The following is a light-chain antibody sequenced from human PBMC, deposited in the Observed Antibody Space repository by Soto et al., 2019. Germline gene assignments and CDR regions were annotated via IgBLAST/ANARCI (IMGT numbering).Light chain of an antibody. CDR3: NQFSNLSGKWT. CDR2: GAP. V-gene: IGKV3-11*01. J-gene: IGKJ5*01. CDR1: QSIGRY. Sequence: EIVMTQSTDTLYSTPDDSATXSCRXSQSIGRYLAWYQQKPCQAPRLLIYGAPTISTVVTTIFSGSACGAAFTITISSIEPENFEVYSFNQFSNLSGKWTFGQGTRMEIK.